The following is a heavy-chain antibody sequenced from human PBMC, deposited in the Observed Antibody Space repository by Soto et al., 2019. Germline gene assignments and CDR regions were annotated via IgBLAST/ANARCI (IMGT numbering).Heavy chain of an antibody. J-gene: IGHJ5*02. CDR1: GVSISSYY. CDR2: ISYSGST. V-gene: IGHV4-59*08. Sequence: QVQLQESGPGLVKPSETLSLTCTVSGVSISSYYWSWIRQPPGKGLEWIGYISYSGSTNYNPSLKSRLTISVDTSTNQFSLKLTSVTAADTAVYYCARSTWFDHWGQGTQVTVSS. CDR3: ARSTWFDH.